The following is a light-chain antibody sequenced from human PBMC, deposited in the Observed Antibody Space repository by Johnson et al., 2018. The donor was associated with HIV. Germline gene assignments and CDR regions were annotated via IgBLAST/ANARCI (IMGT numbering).Light chain of an antibody. CDR2: ENN. V-gene: IGLV1-51*02. CDR1: SSNIGNNY. J-gene: IGLJ1*01. CDR3: GTWDSKLRAGEYV. Sequence: QAVLTQPPSVSAAPGQKVTISCSGSSSNIGNNYVSWYQQLPGTAPKLLIYENNKRPSGIPDRFSGSKSGTSATLDITGLQTGDEADYYCGTWDSKLRAGEYVFGTGTKVTVL.